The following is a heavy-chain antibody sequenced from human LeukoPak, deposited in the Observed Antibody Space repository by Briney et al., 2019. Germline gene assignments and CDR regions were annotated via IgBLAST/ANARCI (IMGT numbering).Heavy chain of an antibody. CDR1: GGSISRYY. J-gene: IGHJ4*02. D-gene: IGHD1-26*01. CDR3: ARHLRGVGAHYFDY. CDR2: IYYSGIT. V-gene: IGHV4-59*08. Sequence: PSETLSLTCTVSGGSISRYYWSWIRQPPGKGLEWIGYIYYSGITNYNPSLTSRLTISVDTSKNQFSLKLSSVTAADTAVYYCARHLRGVGAHYFDYWGQGTLVTVSS.